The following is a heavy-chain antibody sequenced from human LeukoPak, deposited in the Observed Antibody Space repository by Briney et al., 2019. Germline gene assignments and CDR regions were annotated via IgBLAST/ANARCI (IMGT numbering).Heavy chain of an antibody. CDR3: ASSLPRYSSSWYLFNY. CDR2: ISYDGSNK. Sequence: PGRSLRLSCAASGFTFSSYGMHWVRQAPGKGLEWVAVISYDGSNKYYADSVKGRLTISRDNSKNTLYLQMNSLRAEDTAVYYCASSLPRYSSSWYLFNYWGQGTLVTVSS. CDR1: GFTFSSYG. V-gene: IGHV3-30*03. J-gene: IGHJ4*02. D-gene: IGHD6-13*01.